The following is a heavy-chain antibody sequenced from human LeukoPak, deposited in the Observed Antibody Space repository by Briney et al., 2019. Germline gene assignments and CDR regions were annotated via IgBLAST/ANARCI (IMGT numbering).Heavy chain of an antibody. CDR3: AKDYGYSSSWYDY. J-gene: IGHJ4*02. Sequence: PGGSLRLSCEASGFTFDDYGMHWVRQAPGNGLEWGSTISWNSASVGYVDSVEGRFTISRDNAKKTLYLQMNSLRPEDTALYYCAKDYGYSSSWYDYWGQGTLVTVSS. CDR1: GFTFDDYG. V-gene: IGHV3-9*01. CDR2: ISWNSASV. D-gene: IGHD6-13*01.